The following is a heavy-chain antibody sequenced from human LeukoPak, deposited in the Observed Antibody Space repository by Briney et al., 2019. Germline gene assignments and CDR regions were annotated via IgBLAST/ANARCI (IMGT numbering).Heavy chain of an antibody. CDR1: GFTFSNYI. V-gene: IGHV3-21*04. Sequence: GGSLRLSCAASGFTFSNYIMNWVRQAPGKGLELVSSISTGSRHIYYAASVKGRFTISRDNSKNTLYLQMNSLRAEDAAVYFCAKAVAGRFDYWGQGTLVIVSS. CDR2: ISTGSRHI. D-gene: IGHD6-19*01. J-gene: IGHJ4*02. CDR3: AKAVAGRFDY.